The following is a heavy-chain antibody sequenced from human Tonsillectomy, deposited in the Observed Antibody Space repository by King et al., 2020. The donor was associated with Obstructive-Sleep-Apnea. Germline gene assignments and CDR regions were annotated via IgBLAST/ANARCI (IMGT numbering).Heavy chain of an antibody. CDR1: GGSISSAGYY. V-gene: IGHV4-31*03. CDR2: ISYSGST. J-gene: IGHJ4*02. Sequence: QLQESGPGLVKPSQTLSLTCTVSGGSISSAGYYWTWIRQHPGKGLESIGYISYSGSTYYNPSLKSRVIISADTSKNQFSLQLSSVTAADTAIYYCARAVDYGAERRPLDYWGQGTLVTVSS. D-gene: IGHD4/OR15-4a*01. CDR3: ARAVDYGAERRPLDY.